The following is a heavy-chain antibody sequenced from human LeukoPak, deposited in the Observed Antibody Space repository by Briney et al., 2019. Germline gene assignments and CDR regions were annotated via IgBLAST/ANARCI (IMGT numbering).Heavy chain of an antibody. Sequence: GGSLRLSCAASGFTFSSYAMSWVRQAPGKGLEWVSAISGSGGSTHYADSVKGRFTISRDNSKNTLYLQMTRLSAEDTAVYYCAKDPAASGYSYGYSLDYYYSGMDVWGQGTTVTVSS. CDR1: GFTFSSYA. J-gene: IGHJ6*02. D-gene: IGHD5-18*01. CDR2: ISGSGGST. V-gene: IGHV3-23*01. CDR3: AKDPAASGYSYGYSLDYYYSGMDV.